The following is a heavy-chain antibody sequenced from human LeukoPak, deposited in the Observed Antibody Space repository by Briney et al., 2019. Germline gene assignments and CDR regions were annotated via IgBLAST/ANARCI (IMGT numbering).Heavy chain of an antibody. Sequence: GGSLRLSCAASGFTFGSFGMSWVRQAPGKGLEWVSTISSSGGSTYYADSVKGRFTVSRDNSKNTVFLQMGSLRAEDTAIYHCAKDVGVWFGEIFPFDCWGQGTLVTVSS. CDR2: ISSSGGST. CDR1: GFTFGSFG. J-gene: IGHJ4*02. D-gene: IGHD3-10*01. CDR3: AKDVGVWFGEIFPFDC. V-gene: IGHV3-23*01.